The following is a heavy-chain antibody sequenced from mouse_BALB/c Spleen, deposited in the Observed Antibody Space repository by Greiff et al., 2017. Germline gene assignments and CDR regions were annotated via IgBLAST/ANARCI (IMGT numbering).Heavy chain of an antibody. CDR1: GFNIKDYY. CDR3: NADGRRGFYYAMDH. Sequence: EVQLQQSGAELVRSGASVKLSCTASGFNIKDYYMHWVKQRPEQGLEWIGWIDPENGDTEYAPKFQGKATMTADTSSNTAYLQLSSLTSEDTAVYYCNADGRRGFYYAMDHWGQGTSVTVSS. J-gene: IGHJ4*01. V-gene: IGHV14-4*02. CDR2: IDPENGDT.